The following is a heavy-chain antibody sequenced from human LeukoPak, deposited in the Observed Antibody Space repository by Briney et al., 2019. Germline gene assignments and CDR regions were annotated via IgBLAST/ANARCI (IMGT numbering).Heavy chain of an antibody. Sequence: PGGSLRLSCAASGFTFSSYWMTWVRQAPGKGLEWVANIKEDGSEQYSVDSVKGRFTISRDNAKNSLYLQMNTLRAEDTAVYYCARGDYYGSGSYFDWGQGTLVTVSS. J-gene: IGHJ4*02. CDR2: IKEDGSEQ. D-gene: IGHD3-10*01. CDR3: ARGDYYGSGSYFD. CDR1: GFTFSSYW. V-gene: IGHV3-7*01.